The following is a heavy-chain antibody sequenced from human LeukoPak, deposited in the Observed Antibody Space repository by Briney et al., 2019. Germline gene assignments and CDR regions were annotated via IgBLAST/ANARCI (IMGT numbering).Heavy chain of an antibody. J-gene: IGHJ4*02. CDR1: GFTFSNHG. CDR2: ISSDGSRK. D-gene: IGHD3-3*01. V-gene: IGHV3-33*08. Sequence: GGSLRLSCAPSGFTFSNHGMHWVRQAPGKGLEWVAIISSDGSRKYYAYSVEGRFTISRDNSKNTLYLQMDSLRAEDTAVYYCARGRAWNYFDSWGQGTLVTVSS. CDR3: ARGRAWNYFDS.